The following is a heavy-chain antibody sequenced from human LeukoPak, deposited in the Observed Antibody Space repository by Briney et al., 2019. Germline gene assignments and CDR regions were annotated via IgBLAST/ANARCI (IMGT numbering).Heavy chain of an antibody. J-gene: IGHJ4*02. V-gene: IGHV1-69*05. D-gene: IGHD5-24*01. Sequence: ASVKVSCKASGGTFSSYAISWVRQAPGQGLEWMGGIIPIFGTANYAQKFQGRVTITTDESTSTAYMELSSLRSEDTAVYYCARDLGRDGYLLGYWGQGTLVTVSS. CDR1: GGTFSSYA. CDR3: ARDLGRDGYLLGY. CDR2: IIPIFGTA.